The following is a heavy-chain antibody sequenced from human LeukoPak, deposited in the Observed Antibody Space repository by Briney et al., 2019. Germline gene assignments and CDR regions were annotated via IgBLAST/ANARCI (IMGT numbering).Heavy chain of an antibody. J-gene: IGHJ4*02. CDR1: GGPISSSSYY. CDR3: AREGYGDPDY. V-gene: IGHV4-39*07. CDR2: IYYSGST. D-gene: IGHD4-17*01. Sequence: SETLSLTCTVSGGPISSSSYYWGWIRQPPGKGLEWIGSIYYSGSTYYNPSLKSRVTISVDTSKNQFSLKLSSVTAADTAVYYCAREGYGDPDYWGQGTLVTVSS.